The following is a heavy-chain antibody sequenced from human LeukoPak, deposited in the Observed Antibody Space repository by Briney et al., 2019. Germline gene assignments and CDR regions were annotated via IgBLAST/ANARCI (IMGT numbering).Heavy chain of an antibody. D-gene: IGHD5-18*01. Sequence: SETLSLTCTVSGGSISSSSYYWGWIRQPPGKGLEWIGSIYYSGSTYYNPSLESRVTTSVDTSKNQFSLKLISVTAADTAVYYCARDLGGYSDGSYYYYMDVWGKGTMVTVSS. V-gene: IGHV4-39*07. CDR1: GGSISSSSYY. CDR3: ARDLGGYSDGSYYYYMDV. CDR2: IYYSGST. J-gene: IGHJ6*03.